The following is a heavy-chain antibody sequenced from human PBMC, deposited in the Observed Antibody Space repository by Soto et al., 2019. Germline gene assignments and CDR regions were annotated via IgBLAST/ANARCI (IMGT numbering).Heavy chain of an antibody. J-gene: IGHJ6*02. Sequence: GGSLRLSSAASGFTFSSYGMHWVRQAPGKGLEWVAAIWYDGSNKYYADSVKGRFTISRDNSKNTLYLQMNSLRAEDTAVYYCARQRYGMDVWGQGTTVTVSS. V-gene: IGHV3-33*01. CDR3: ARQRYGMDV. CDR1: GFTFSSYG. CDR2: IWYDGSNK.